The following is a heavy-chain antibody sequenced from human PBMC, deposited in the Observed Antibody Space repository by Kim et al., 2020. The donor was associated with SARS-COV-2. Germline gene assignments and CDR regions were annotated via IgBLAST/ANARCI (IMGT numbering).Heavy chain of an antibody. V-gene: IGHV3-30*02. Sequence: YYADSVKGRFTISRDNSKNTLYLQMNSLRAEDTAVYYCAKDGGYGGPFDYWGQGTLVTVSS. J-gene: IGHJ4*02. D-gene: IGHD5-12*01. CDR3: AKDGGYGGPFDY.